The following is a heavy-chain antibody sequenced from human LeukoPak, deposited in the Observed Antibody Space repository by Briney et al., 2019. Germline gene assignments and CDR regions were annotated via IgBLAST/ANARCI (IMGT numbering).Heavy chain of an antibody. CDR1: GYSFTSYW. J-gene: IGHJ4*02. CDR3: ARDYTSGWYDY. D-gene: IGHD6-19*01. CDR2: INPPDSDT. V-gene: IGHV5-51*01. Sequence: GESLKISCKGSGYSFTSYWIGWMRQMPGKGLEWMGIINPPDSDTRYSPSFQGQVTMSADKSISTAYLQWSSLKASDTAMYYCARDYTSGWYDYWGQGTLVIVSS.